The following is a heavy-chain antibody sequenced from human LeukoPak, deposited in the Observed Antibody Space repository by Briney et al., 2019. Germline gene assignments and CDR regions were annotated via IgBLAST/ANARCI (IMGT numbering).Heavy chain of an antibody. CDR3: ARGLLIAALDY. J-gene: IGHJ4*02. CDR2: IYSGGST. CDR1: GFTVSSNY. V-gene: IGHV3-53*01. Sequence: PGGSLRLSCAASGFTVSSNYMSWVRQAPGKGLEWVSVIYSGGSTYYADSVKGRFTISRDNSKNTLYLQMNSLRAEDTAVYYCARGLLIAALDYWGKGTLVTVSS. D-gene: IGHD6-6*01.